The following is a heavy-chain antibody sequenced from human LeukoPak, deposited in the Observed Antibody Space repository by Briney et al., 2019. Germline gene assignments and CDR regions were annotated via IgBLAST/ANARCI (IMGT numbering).Heavy chain of an antibody. J-gene: IGHJ4*02. CDR2: IKQDGSEK. Sequence: PGGSLRLSCAASGFTFSSYWMSWVRQAPGKGLEWVANIKQDGSEKYYVDSVKGRFTISRDNAKNSLYLQMNSLRAEDTAVYYCARVFASSSARGFDYWGQGTLVTVSS. D-gene: IGHD6-6*01. CDR1: GFTFSSYW. V-gene: IGHV3-7*01. CDR3: ARVFASSSARGFDY.